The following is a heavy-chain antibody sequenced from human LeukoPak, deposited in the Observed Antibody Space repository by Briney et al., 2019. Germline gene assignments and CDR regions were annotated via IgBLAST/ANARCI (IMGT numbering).Heavy chain of an antibody. CDR1: GGSISSGDYY. CDR2: IYYSGST. CDR3: ARRSTAPLAGTGVNWFDP. Sequence: SETLSLTCTVSGGSISSGDYYWSWIRQPPGKGLEWIGYIYYSGSTYYNPSLKSRVTISVDTSKNQFSLKLSSVTAADTAVYYCARRSTAPLAGTGVNWFDPWGQGTLVTVSS. J-gene: IGHJ5*02. D-gene: IGHD6-13*01. V-gene: IGHV4-30-4*08.